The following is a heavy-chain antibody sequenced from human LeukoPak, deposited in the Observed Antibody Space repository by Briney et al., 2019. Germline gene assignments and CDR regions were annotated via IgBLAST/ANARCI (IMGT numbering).Heavy chain of an antibody. D-gene: IGHD7-27*01. CDR2: ISSSSSYI. CDR3: ARRLGIYFDY. J-gene: IGHJ4*02. CDR1: GFTFSSYI. V-gene: IGHV3-21*01. Sequence: GGSLRLSCAASGFTFSSYIMNWVRQAPGKGLEWVSSISSSSSYIYYADSVKGRFTISRDNAKNSLYLQMNSLRAEDTTVYYCARRLGIYFDYWGQGTLVTVSS.